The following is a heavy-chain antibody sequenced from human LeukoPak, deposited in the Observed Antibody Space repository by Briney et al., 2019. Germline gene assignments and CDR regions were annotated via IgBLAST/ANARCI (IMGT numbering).Heavy chain of an antibody. CDR1: GYSISSGYY. D-gene: IGHD3-10*01. V-gene: IGHV4-38-2*02. CDR3: ARRHYYGSGSPNWFDP. Sequence: ASETLSLTCTVSGYSISSGYYWGWIRQPPGKGLEWIGSIYHSGSTYYNPSLKSRVTISVDTSKNQFSLKLSSVTAADTAVYYCARRHYYGSGSPNWFDPWGQGTLVTVSS. CDR2: IYHSGST. J-gene: IGHJ5*02.